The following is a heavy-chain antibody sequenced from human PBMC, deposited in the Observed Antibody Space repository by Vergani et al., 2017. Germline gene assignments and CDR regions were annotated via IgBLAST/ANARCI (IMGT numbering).Heavy chain of an antibody. CDR2: INSDGCST. CDR1: GFTFSSYW. J-gene: IGHJ4*02. Sequence: EVQLVESGGGLVQPGGSLRLSCAASGFTFSSYWMHWVRQAPGKGLVWVSRINSDGCSTSYADSVKGRFTISRDNAKNTLYLQMNSLRAEDTAVYYCARPQGEEDYDSSGYDYWGQGTLVTVSS. V-gene: IGHV3-74*01. CDR3: ARPQGEEDYDSSGYDY. D-gene: IGHD3-22*01.